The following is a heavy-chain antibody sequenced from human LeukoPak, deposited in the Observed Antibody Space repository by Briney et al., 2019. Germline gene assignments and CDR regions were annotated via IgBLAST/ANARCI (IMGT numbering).Heavy chain of an antibody. CDR1: GFTFSSYS. D-gene: IGHD2-2*01. CDR3: ARSKYCSSTSCLISFALDY. J-gene: IGHJ4*02. Sequence: AGGSLRLSCAASGFTFSSYSMNWVRQAPGKGLEWVSSISSSSSYIYYADSVKGRFTISRDNSKNTLYLQMNSLRAEDTAVYYCARSKYCSSTSCLISFALDYWGQGTLVTVSS. CDR2: ISSSSSYI. V-gene: IGHV3-21*04.